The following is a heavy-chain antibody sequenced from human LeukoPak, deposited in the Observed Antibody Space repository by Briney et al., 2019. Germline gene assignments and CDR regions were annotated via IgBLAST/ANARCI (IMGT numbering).Heavy chain of an antibody. CDR3: ARRSSGGGLFDY. D-gene: IGHD3-22*01. CDR2: MYYSGST. J-gene: IGHJ4*02. CDR1: GGSISSSSYY. V-gene: IGHV4-39*02. Sequence: SETLSLTCTVSGGSISSSSYYWGWIRQPPGKGLEWIGSMYYSGSTYYNASLKSRVTISVDTSKNHFSLKLSSVTSADTAVYYCARRSSGGGLFDYWGQGTLVTVSS.